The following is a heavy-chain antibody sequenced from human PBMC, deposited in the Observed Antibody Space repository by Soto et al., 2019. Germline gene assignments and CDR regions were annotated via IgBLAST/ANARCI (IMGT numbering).Heavy chain of an antibody. V-gene: IGHV4-34*01. D-gene: IGHD5-18*01. Sequence: SESLSLTCAVYGGSFSGYYWSWIRQPPGKGLEWIGEINHSGSTNYNPSLKSRVTISVDTSKNQFSLKLSSVTAADTAVYYCARGVRGYSYGSVDYWGQGTLVTVSS. CDR1: GGSFSGYY. CDR2: INHSGST. J-gene: IGHJ4*02. CDR3: ARGVRGYSYGSVDY.